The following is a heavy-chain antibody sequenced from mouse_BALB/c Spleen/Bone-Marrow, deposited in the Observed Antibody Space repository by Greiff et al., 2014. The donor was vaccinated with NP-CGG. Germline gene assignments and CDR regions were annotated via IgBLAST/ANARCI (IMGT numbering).Heavy chain of an antibody. D-gene: IGHD1-2*01. V-gene: IGHV1-87*01. J-gene: IGHJ3*01. CDR1: GYTFTSYW. Sequence: VQLQQSGAELARPGASVKLSCKASGYTFTSYWMEWVKQRPGQGLEWIGAIYPGDGDTRYTQKFKGKATLTADKSSSTAYMQLSSLASEDSAVYYCARERGSSLLRSRQAWFVYWGQGTLVTVSA. CDR3: ARERGSSLLRSRQAWFVY. CDR2: IYPGDGDT.